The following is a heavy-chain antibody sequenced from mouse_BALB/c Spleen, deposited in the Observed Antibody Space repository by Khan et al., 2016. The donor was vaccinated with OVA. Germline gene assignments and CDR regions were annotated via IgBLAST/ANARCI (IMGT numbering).Heavy chain of an antibody. J-gene: IGHJ2*01. CDR2: ISYSGDT. Sequence: EVQLQESGPGLVKPSQSLSLTCTVTGYSITSDYAWNWIRQFPGNKLEWMGYISYSGDTAYNPSLKSRISITRDTSKNQFFLQLNSVTTEDTATXYGASMILYYYGSNFGRYYFDYWGQGTTLTVSS. CDR1: GYSITSDYA. D-gene: IGHD1-1*01. CDR3: ASMILYYYGSNFGRYYFDY. V-gene: IGHV3-2*02.